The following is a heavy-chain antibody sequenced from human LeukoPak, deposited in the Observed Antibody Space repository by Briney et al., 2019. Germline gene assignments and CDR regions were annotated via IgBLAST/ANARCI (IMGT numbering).Heavy chain of an antibody. CDR1: GGTISSYY. J-gene: IGHJ4*02. D-gene: IGHD7-27*01. CDR3: ARHTPSGDEDY. V-gene: IGHV4-59*01. Sequence: PSETLSLTCTVSGGTISSYYWSWIRQPPGKGLEWIGYIFYSGSTNYNPSLKSRVTISVDTSKNQFSLKLSSVTAADTAVYYCARHTPSGDEDYWGRGTLVTVSS. CDR2: IFYSGST.